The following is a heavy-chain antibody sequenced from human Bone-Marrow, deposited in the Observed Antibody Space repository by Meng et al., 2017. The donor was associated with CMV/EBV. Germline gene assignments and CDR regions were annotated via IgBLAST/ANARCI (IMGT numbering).Heavy chain of an antibody. Sequence: GGSLRLSCAASGFTFSDYYMSWIRQAPGKGLEWVSYISSSGSTIYYADSVKGRFTISRDNAKNSLYPQMNSLRAEDTAVYYCARARDYSRYYYYYYGMDVRGQGTTVTGSS. V-gene: IGHV3-11*04. CDR1: GFTFSDYY. CDR3: ARARDYSRYYYYYYGMDV. D-gene: IGHD2-15*01. CDR2: ISSSGSTI. J-gene: IGHJ6*01.